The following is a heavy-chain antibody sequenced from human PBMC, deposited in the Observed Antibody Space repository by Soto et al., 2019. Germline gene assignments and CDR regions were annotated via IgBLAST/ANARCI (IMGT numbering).Heavy chain of an antibody. V-gene: IGHV3-23*01. CDR3: AKDSYYDFWSGYYTNYYYYGMDV. D-gene: IGHD3-3*01. CDR1: GFTFSNAW. J-gene: IGHJ6*02. CDR2: ISGSGGST. Sequence: GGSLRLSCAASGFTFSNAWMSWVRQAPGKGLGWVSAISGSGGSTYYADSVKGRFTISRDNSKNTLYLQMNSLRAEDTAVYYCAKDSYYDFWSGYYTNYYYYGMDVWGQGTTVTVSS.